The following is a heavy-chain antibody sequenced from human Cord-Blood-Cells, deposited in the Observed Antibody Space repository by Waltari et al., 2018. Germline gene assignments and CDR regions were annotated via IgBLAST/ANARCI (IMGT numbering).Heavy chain of an antibody. D-gene: IGHD6-6*01. CDR3: ARGWGSSSHYYYYYGMDV. J-gene: IGHJ6*02. Sequence: QVQLVESGGGVVQPGRSLRLSCAASGFTFSSYAMHWVREAPGKGLVWVADTSYEESDKYHADSVKGRVTISRDNSKNTLYLQMISLRAEDTAVYYCARGWGSSSHYYYYYGMDVCGQGTTVTVS. CDR1: GFTFSSYA. V-gene: IGHV3-30-3*01. CDR2: TSYEESDK.